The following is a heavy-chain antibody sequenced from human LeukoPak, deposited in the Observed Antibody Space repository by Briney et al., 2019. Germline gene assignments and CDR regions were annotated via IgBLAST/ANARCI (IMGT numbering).Heavy chain of an antibody. D-gene: IGHD5-18*01. CDR2: ICYDGTNK. V-gene: IGHV3-33*01. CDR1: GFSFSSYG. Sequence: KSLRLSCAASGFSFSSYGLNWIRQAPGKGLEWVADICYDGTNKYYADSVKGRLTISRDNYNNTLYLQMNSLRADDTAVYYCARDQRGFSYSKYYFDYWGQGTLVTVSS. CDR3: ARDQRGFSYSKYYFDY. J-gene: IGHJ4*02.